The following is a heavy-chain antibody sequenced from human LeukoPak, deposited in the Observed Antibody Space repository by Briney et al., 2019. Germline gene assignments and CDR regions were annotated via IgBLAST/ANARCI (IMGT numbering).Heavy chain of an antibody. Sequence: GGSLRLSCAASGFTFSSYDMYWVRQATGKGLEWVSGIGTAGDTYYPGSVKSRFTISRENAKNSLYLQMNSLRAEDTAVYYCARAPRDTAMVTPYFDYWGQGTLVTVSS. CDR3: ARAPRDTAMVTPYFDY. J-gene: IGHJ4*02. D-gene: IGHD5-18*01. CDR1: GFTFSSYD. V-gene: IGHV3-13*01. CDR2: IGTAGDT.